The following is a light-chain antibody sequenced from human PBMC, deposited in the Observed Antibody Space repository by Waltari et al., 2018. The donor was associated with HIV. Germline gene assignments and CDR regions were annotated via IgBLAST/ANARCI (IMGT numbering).Light chain of an antibody. CDR3: QVWDGGSVHVI. CDR2: DDT. CDR1: NIRATN. V-gene: IGLV3-21*02. Sequence: SYVLTQPPSASVAQGQTATITCGGNNIRATNVHWYQQTPGQAPVLVVYDDTYRPSGIPERCSGSNSGNTATLTISRVEDGDEADYYCQVWDGGSVHVIFGGGTKLTVL. J-gene: IGLJ2*01.